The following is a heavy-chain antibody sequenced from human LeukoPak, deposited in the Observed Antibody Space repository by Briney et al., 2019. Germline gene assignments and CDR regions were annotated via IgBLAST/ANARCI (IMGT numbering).Heavy chain of an antibody. CDR3: ATGAPWDAARDY. CDR2: IIAYNGNT. D-gene: IGHD1-26*01. CDR1: GSTLHTYD. J-gene: IGHJ4*02. Sequence: GASAKVSCKASGSTLHTYDINWVRQAPGQGLEWMGWIIAYNGNTAYAQSLQDRVTMTTETSTSTAYMELRSLTSDDTAVYYCATGAPWDAARDYWGQGTLVTVSS. V-gene: IGHV1-18*01.